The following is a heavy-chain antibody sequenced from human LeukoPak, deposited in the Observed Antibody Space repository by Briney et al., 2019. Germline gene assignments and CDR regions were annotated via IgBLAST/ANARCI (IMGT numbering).Heavy chain of an antibody. V-gene: IGHV4-4*07. J-gene: IGHJ5*02. Sequence: PSETLSLTCTVSGGSISSHYWNWIRQPARKRLEWIVRVYSRGSTNYNPSLKSRVTVSVDNSKNQFSLKLRSVTVAGTAVYYCARSYNDYNWFDPWGQGILVTVSA. CDR1: GGSISSHY. CDR2: VYSRGST. D-gene: IGHD3-16*01. CDR3: ARSYNDYNWFDP.